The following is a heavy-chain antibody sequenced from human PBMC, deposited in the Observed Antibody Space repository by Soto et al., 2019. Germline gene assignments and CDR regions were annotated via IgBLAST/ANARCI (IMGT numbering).Heavy chain of an antibody. CDR1: GFTFSNYW. J-gene: IGHJ2*01. CDR2: IKQDGSEK. V-gene: IGHV3-7*01. D-gene: IGHD1-26*01. Sequence: LRLSCAASGFTFSNYWMSWVRQAPGKGLEWVANIKQDGSEKNYKDSVKGRLTISRDNAKNSLSLQMSSLRAEDTAVYYCARRATTSAGYFDLWGRGTLVTVSS. CDR3: ARRATTSAGYFDL.